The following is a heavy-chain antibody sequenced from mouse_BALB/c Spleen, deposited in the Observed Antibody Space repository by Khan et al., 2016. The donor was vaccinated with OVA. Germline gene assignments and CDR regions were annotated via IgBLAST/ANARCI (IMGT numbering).Heavy chain of an antibody. J-gene: IGHJ4*01. V-gene: IGHV1S34*01. D-gene: IGHD1-1*01. Sequence: LVKTGASVKISCKASGYSFTGYYMHWVKQSHGKSLEWIGYISCYNGATSYNPKFKGKATFTVDTSSSTAYMQFNSLTSEDSAVYYCARSDLLLRSGAMDYWGQGTSVTVSS. CDR2: ISCYNGAT. CDR3: ARSDLLLRSGAMDY. CDR1: GYSFTGYY.